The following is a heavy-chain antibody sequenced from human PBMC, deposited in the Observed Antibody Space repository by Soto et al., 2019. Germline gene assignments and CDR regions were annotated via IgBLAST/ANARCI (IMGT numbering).Heavy chain of an antibody. CDR3: ARHYDMWSGYRSPVDY. V-gene: IGHV3-11*01. CDR1: GYTFSDYY. D-gene: IGHD3-3*01. Sequence: QVQLVESGGDLVKPGGSLRLSCAASGYTFSDYYMSWIRQAPGKGLEWISYIDTSGSKIYYADSVKGRFTITRDNAKNSLYLEMNSLRDEDTAVYYCARHYDMWSGYRSPVDYWGQGTLVTVSS. J-gene: IGHJ4*02. CDR2: IDTSGSKI.